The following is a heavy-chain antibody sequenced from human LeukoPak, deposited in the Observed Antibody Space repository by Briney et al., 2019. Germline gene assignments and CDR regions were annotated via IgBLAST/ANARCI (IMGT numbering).Heavy chain of an antibody. D-gene: IGHD5-18*01. CDR2: IYYSGRT. Sequence: PSETPSLTCTVSGGSVSSDTYWSWIRQPPGKGLEWIGYIYYSGRTYYNPSLKSRVTISVDTTKNQFSLKLSSVAAADAAVYYCASVKEYNYGYGYFDYWGQGTLVTVSS. CDR3: ASVKEYNYGYGYFDY. CDR1: GGSVSSDTY. J-gene: IGHJ4*02. V-gene: IGHV4-61*01.